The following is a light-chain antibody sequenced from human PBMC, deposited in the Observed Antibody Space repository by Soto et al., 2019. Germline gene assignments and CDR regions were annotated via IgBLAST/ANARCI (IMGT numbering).Light chain of an antibody. Sequence: DIQLTQSPSFLSASVGDRVTITCRASQGISSYLGWYQQKPGKAPKLMIYAASTLQGGVPSRFSVSGSGTEFTLTISSLQTEDFATYYCQQHNSYPLTFGQGTKLEI. V-gene: IGKV1-9*01. CDR1: QGISSY. CDR2: AAS. J-gene: IGKJ2*01. CDR3: QQHNSYPLT.